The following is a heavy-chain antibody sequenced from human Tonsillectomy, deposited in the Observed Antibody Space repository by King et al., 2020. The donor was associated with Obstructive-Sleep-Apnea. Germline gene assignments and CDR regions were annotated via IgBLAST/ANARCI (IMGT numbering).Heavy chain of an antibody. CDR1: GFTFSSYA. CDR3: AKDSQGYCSGGSCYRYYYYGMDV. V-gene: IGHV3-23*04. D-gene: IGHD2-15*01. CDR2: ISGSGGST. J-gene: IGHJ6*02. Sequence: VQLVESGGGLVQPGGSLRLSCAASGFTFSSYAMSWVRQAPGKGLEWVSAISGSGGSTYYADSVKGRFTISRDNSKNTLYLQMNSLRAEDPAVYYCAKDSQGYCSGGSCYRYYYYGMDVWGQGTTVTVSS.